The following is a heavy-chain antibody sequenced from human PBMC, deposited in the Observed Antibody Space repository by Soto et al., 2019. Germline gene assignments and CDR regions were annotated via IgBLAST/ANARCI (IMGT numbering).Heavy chain of an antibody. CDR3: ASFWASPDYDILTGPGAFDI. D-gene: IGHD3-9*01. CDR1: GFTFSDYY. J-gene: IGHJ3*02. V-gene: IGHV3-11*01. CDR2: ISSSGSTI. Sequence: PGGSLRLSCAASGFTFSDYYMSWIRQAPGKGLEWVSYISSSGSTIYYADSVKGRFTISRDNAKNSLYLQMNSLRAEDTAVYYCASFWASPDYDILTGPGAFDIWGQGTMVTV.